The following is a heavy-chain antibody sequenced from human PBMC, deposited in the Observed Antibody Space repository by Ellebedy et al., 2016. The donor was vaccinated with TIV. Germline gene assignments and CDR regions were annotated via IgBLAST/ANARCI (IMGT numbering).Heavy chain of an antibody. CDR3: AKDPVGPGDYDFWKGGPTHYYYYGMDV. V-gene: IGHV3-33*06. J-gene: IGHJ6*02. CDR1: GFTFSSYG. D-gene: IGHD3-3*01. CDR2: IWYDGSNK. Sequence: GGSLRLSXAASGFTFSSYGMHWVRQAPGKGLEWVAVIWYDGSNKYYADSVKGRFTISRDNSKNTLYLQMNSLRAEDTAVYYCAKDPVGPGDYDFWKGGPTHYYYYGMDVWGQGTTVTVSS.